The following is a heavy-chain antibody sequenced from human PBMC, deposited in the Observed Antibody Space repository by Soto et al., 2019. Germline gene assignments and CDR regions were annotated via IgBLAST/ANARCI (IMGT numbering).Heavy chain of an antibody. CDR3: ATTYSSGWSTYYYHYYGMDV. D-gene: IGHD6-19*01. CDR1: GGSISSSSYY. V-gene: IGHV4-39*01. CDR2: IYYSGST. Sequence: SETLSLTCTVSGGSISSSSYYWGWIRQPPGKGLEWIGSIYYSGSTYYNPSLKSRVTISVDTSKNQFSLKLSSVTAADTAVYYCATTYSSGWSTYYYHYYGMDVWGQGTTVTVSS. J-gene: IGHJ6*02.